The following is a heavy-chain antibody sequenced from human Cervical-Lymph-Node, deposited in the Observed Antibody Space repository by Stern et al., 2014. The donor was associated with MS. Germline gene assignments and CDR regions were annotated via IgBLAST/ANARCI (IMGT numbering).Heavy chain of an antibody. J-gene: IGHJ3*02. Sequence: QVQLQQSGPGLVKPSQTLSLTCAISGDSVSSNRATWSWIRQSPSRGLEWLGRTYHRSRWYYDYAISVKSRVNISPDTSNNQFSLRLDSVTPEDTAVYYCARDVSSSPDAFDTWGLGTMAIVSS. V-gene: IGHV6-1*01. CDR2: TYHRSRWYY. CDR3: ARDVSSSPDAFDT. D-gene: IGHD6-6*01. CDR1: GDSVSSNRAT.